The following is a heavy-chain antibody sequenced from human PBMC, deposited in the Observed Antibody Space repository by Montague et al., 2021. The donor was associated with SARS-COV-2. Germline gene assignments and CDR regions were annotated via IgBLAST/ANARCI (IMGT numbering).Heavy chain of an antibody. Sequence: TLSLTCTVSGDSISSGGYYWSWIRQHPGKGLEWLGYISSSGRSFYNPSLRSRLTISLDTSKNQFSLQLSSVTAADTALYYCARVLGSGSYQFDYRGQGTLVTVSS. V-gene: IGHV4-31*03. CDR3: ARVLGSGSYQFDY. CDR2: ISSSGRS. D-gene: IGHD1-26*01. J-gene: IGHJ4*02. CDR1: GDSISSGGYY.